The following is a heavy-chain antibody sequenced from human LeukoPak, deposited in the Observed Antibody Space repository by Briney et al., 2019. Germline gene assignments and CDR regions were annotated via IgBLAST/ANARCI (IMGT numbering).Heavy chain of an antibody. Sequence: GGSLRLSCAASEFTFSNYAMSWVRQAPGKGLEWVSGISGTGDSTYYADSVKGRFTISRDNAKNSLYLQMNSLRAEDTAVYYCARRATTERGHSYGLDYWGQGTLVTVSS. J-gene: IGHJ4*02. CDR1: EFTFSNYA. CDR2: ISGTGDST. D-gene: IGHD5-18*01. V-gene: IGHV3-23*01. CDR3: ARRATTERGHSYGLDY.